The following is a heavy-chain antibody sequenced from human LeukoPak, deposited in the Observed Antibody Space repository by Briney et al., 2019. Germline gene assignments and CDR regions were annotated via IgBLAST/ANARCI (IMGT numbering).Heavy chain of an antibody. D-gene: IGHD6-13*01. CDR1: GFTFSSYA. Sequence: PGGSLRLSCSASGFTFSSYAKHWVRQAPGKGLEYVSAISSNGGSTYYADSVKGRFTISRDNSKNTLYLQMSSLRAEDTAVYYCVKDRGIAAALYYFDYWGQGTLVTVSS. V-gene: IGHV3-64D*09. CDR2: ISSNGGST. CDR3: VKDRGIAAALYYFDY. J-gene: IGHJ4*02.